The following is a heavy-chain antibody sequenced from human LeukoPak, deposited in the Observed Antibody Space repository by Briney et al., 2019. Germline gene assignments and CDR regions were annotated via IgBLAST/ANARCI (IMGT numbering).Heavy chain of an antibody. CDR3: ARQKGIAAADY. D-gene: IGHD6-13*01. CDR2: IYYSGST. Sequence: PSETLSLTCTVSGGSISSSSYYWGWIRQPPGKGLEWIGSIYYSGSTYYNPSLKSRVTISVDTSKNQFSLKLSSVTAADMAVYYCARQKGIAAADYWGQGTLVTVSS. J-gene: IGHJ4*02. CDR1: GGSISSSSYY. V-gene: IGHV4-39*01.